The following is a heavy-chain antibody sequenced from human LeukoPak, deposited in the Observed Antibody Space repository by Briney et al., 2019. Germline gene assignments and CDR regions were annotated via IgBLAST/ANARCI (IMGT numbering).Heavy chain of an antibody. Sequence: GGSLRLSCVVSGFNSEDHAMHWVRQAPGKGLEWVSGIYWSSSGTGYADSVKGRFTVSRDSAKNSLYLQMNSLRAEDTGVYYCAKDHYWSIDYWGRGTLVTVSS. CDR3: AKDHYWSIDY. CDR2: IYWSSSGT. CDR1: GFNSEDHA. D-gene: IGHD3-3*01. V-gene: IGHV3-9*02. J-gene: IGHJ4*02.